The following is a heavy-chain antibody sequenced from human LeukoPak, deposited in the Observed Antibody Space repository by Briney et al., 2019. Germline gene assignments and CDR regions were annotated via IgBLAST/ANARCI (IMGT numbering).Heavy chain of an antibody. CDR3: ARDGDGGYEIDY. D-gene: IGHD5-12*01. Sequence: SVRVSCKASGGTFSSYAISWVRQAPGQGLEWMGRIIPILGIANYAQKFQGRVTITADKSTSTAYMELSSLRSEDTAVYYCARDGDGGYEIDYWGQGTLVTVSS. J-gene: IGHJ4*02. CDR2: IIPILGIA. CDR1: GGTFSSYA. V-gene: IGHV1-69*04.